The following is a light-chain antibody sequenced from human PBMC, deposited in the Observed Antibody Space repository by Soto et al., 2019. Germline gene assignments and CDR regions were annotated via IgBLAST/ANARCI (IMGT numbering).Light chain of an antibody. J-gene: IGKJ2*01. CDR1: QSVSSSY. V-gene: IGKV3D-7*01. CDR3: QQDYNLPPYT. Sequence: PGERVTLSCRASQSVSSSYLTWYQQKPGQAPRLLIYGASTRATGIPARFSGSGSGIDFTLTISSLQPEDFAVYYCQQDYNLPPYTFGQGTKLEIK. CDR2: GAS.